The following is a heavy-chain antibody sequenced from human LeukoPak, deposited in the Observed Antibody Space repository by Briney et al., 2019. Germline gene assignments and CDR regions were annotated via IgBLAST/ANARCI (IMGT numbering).Heavy chain of an antibody. V-gene: IGHV1-8*01. J-gene: IGHJ4*02. Sequence: ASVRVSCKASGYTCTGYGINWVRQATGQGLELMGWMNPNTGDTGYAQKFQGRVTMTRNSSIDTAYMELSGLRSEDTAVYYCTRGSLSGSSRDYWGQGTLLTVSS. D-gene: IGHD1-26*01. CDR1: GYTCTGYG. CDR2: MNPNTGDT. CDR3: TRGSLSGSSRDY.